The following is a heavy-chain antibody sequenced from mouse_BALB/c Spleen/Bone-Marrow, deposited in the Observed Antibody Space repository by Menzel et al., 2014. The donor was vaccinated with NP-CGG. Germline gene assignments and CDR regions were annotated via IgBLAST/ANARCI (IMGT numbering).Heavy chain of an antibody. J-gene: IGHJ2*01. Sequence: QVTLKESGAEVMKSGASVKISCRATGYRFSSFWIEWIKQRPGHGLEWIGKILPGSGSTNYNEKFKGKATLSADTSSNTAYMQLSSLTSEDSAVYFCAREGAFYGNPFDFWGQGTTLTVSS. D-gene: IGHD2-10*01. V-gene: IGHV1-9*01. CDR2: ILPGSGST. CDR3: AREGAFYGNPFDF. CDR1: GYRFSSFW.